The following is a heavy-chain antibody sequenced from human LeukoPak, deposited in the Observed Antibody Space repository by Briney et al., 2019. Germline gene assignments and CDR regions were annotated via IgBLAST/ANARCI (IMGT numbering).Heavy chain of an antibody. CDR1: GFTFDDYG. Sequence: GGSLRLSCAASGFTFDDYGMSWVRQAPGKGLELVSGINWNSGSTGYADSVKGRFTISRDNAKNSLYLQMNSLRAEDTALYYCARAKDCSSTTCPFDIWGQGTMVTVSS. CDR2: INWNSGST. CDR3: ARAKDCSSTTCPFDI. D-gene: IGHD2-2*01. J-gene: IGHJ3*02. V-gene: IGHV3-20*04.